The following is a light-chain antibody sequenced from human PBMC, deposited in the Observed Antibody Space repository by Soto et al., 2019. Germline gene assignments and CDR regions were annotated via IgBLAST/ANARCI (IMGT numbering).Light chain of an antibody. V-gene: IGKV1-12*01. CDR2: VAS. J-gene: IGKJ3*01. Sequence: DIQMTQSPSSVSASIGDTVTITCRASQDINSWVAWYQQKPGKAPKLLINVASSLQSGVPSRFGGSGSGTDFTLTTSSLHAEDFATYYCQQTNTFPLSFGPGTKVDMK. CDR3: QQTNTFPLS. CDR1: QDINSW.